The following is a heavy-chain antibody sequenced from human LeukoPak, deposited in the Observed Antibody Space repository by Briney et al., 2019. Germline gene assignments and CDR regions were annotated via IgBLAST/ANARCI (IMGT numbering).Heavy chain of an antibody. CDR2: IYYSGST. J-gene: IGHJ5*02. Sequence: SETLSLTCTVSGGSISIYYWSWIRQPPGKGLEWIGYIYYSGSTNYNPSLKSRVTISVDTSKNQFSLKLSSVTAADSAVYYCARTYYDFWSGYPHWFDPWGQGTLVTVSS. CDR3: ARTYYDFWSGYPHWFDP. V-gene: IGHV4-59*01. D-gene: IGHD3-3*01. CDR1: GGSISIYY.